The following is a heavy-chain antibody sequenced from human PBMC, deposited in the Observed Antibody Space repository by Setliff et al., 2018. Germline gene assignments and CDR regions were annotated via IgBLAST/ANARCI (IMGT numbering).Heavy chain of an antibody. Sequence: SETLSLTCDVSGISIRTSSDYWTWIRQPAGKGLEWIGRIHFSGTTNYRPSLRSRATISLDMSKNQLSLRLTSVTAADTAIYYCARDMGYRDHWGQGALVTVSS. D-gene: IGHD5-18*01. CDR1: GISIRTSSDY. CDR3: ARDMGYRDH. J-gene: IGHJ4*02. CDR2: IHFSGTT. V-gene: IGHV4-61*02.